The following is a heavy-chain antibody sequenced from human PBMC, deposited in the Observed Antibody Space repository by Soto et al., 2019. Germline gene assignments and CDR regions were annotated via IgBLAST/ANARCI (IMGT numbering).Heavy chain of an antibody. Sequence: QVQLEQSGAEVKKPGSSVKVSCKASGGTFSTSAISWVRQAPGQGLEWMGGIMPIFRTPDYAQKCQGRVTVTADESTSTAYVALSGLRSDDTAVYYCARDKDRQQLGGNYYYILDVWGQGTTVIVSS. CDR1: GGTFSTSA. J-gene: IGHJ6*02. D-gene: IGHD3-3*02. CDR3: ARDKDRQQLGGNYYYILDV. CDR2: IMPIFRTP. V-gene: IGHV1-69*12.